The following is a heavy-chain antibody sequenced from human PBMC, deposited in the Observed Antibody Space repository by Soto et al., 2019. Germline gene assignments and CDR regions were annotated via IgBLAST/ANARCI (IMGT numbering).Heavy chain of an antibody. CDR1: GGTFSDST. Sequence: QVQLVQSGAELKKPGSSVKVSCKASGGTFSDSTINWVRQAPGQRLEWMGGIIPIFDTANYAEKFQGRVTITADEYTSTSFMEVSSLRSEDTAVYYCARNGTLTGYSYGMDVCGQGTMVTVSS. D-gene: IGHD1-1*01. J-gene: IGHJ6*02. CDR2: IIPIFDTA. CDR3: ARNGTLTGYSYGMDV. V-gene: IGHV1-69*01.